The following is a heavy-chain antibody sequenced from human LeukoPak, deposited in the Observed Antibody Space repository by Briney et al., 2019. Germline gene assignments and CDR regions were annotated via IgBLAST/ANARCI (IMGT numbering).Heavy chain of an antibody. CDR2: ISSTGSYT. CDR3: ARKLGGAQCGGDCFFDH. J-gene: IGHJ4*01. Sequence: KPGGSLRLSCEASGFILNVYYMSWFRLAPGKGLEWLGYISSTGSYTTYADSVRGRFTISRDNAKNLLFLQMDNLRTEDTAVYYCARKLGGAQCGGDCFFDHWGQGTRVAVSS. D-gene: IGHD2-21*02. V-gene: IGHV3-11*03. CDR1: GFILNVYY.